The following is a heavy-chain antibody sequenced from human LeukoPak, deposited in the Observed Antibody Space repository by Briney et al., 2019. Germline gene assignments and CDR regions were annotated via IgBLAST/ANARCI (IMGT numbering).Heavy chain of an antibody. V-gene: IGHV3-11*04. Sequence: GGSPRLSCAASGFTFSDAWMNWVRQAPGKGLEWVSYISSSGSTIYYADSVKGRFAISRGNAKNSLYLQMNSLRAEDTAVYYCARLVLRQYWGQGTLVTVSS. D-gene: IGHD3-3*01. CDR3: ARLVLRQY. CDR1: GFTFSDAW. J-gene: IGHJ4*02. CDR2: ISSSGSTI.